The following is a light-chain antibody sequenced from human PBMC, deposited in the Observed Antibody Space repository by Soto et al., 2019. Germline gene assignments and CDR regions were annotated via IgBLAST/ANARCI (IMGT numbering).Light chain of an antibody. CDR1: QSISSSA. Sequence: EIVVTQSPGTLSLSPGERATLSCRASQSISSSALAWYHQKPGLAPRLLIYSASTRATGIPDWFSGSGSGTDFTLTISRLEPEDFAVYFCQQYGGSPTFGQGTKVETK. J-gene: IGKJ1*01. CDR2: SAS. V-gene: IGKV3-20*01. CDR3: QQYGGSPT.